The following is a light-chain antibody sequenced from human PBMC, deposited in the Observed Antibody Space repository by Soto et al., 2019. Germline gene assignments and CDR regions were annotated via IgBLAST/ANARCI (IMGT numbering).Light chain of an antibody. CDR2: KAS. J-gene: IGKJ1*01. CDR1: QSINSG. Sequence: LQMTQSPPTLSASVGDTVTITCRASQSINSGLAWYQQKPGRAPKLLIYKASSLESGVPSRFSGSGYGTEFTLTISSLLPEDFATYYCQQYNYLWTFGQGTKVEIK. CDR3: QQYNYLWT. V-gene: IGKV1-5*03.